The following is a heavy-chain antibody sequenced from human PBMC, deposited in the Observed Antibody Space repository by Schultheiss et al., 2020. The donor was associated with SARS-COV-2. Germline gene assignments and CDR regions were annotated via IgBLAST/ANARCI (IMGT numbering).Heavy chain of an antibody. CDR1: GSSITGFF. Sequence: SETLSLTCSVSGSSITGFFWTWIRQPPGKGLDPIGNIYFTGITKYNPSLKSRVTISIDTSKNQFSLKLGSVTAADTAVYFCARATRVESLFSVRGGHLDYWGQGTQVTVSS. CDR2: IYFTGIT. D-gene: IGHD3-16*01. J-gene: IGHJ4*02. CDR3: ARATRVESLFSVRGGHLDY. V-gene: IGHV4-59*01.